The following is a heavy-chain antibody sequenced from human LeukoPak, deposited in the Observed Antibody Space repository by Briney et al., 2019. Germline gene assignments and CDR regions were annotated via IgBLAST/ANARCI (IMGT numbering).Heavy chain of an antibody. Sequence: GRSLRLSCAASGFTFSNYGMHWVRQAPGKGLEWVAVMSYDGGNKYYADSVKGRFSISRDNSKNTLYLQMNSLRTEDTAVYYCAKDRQGDYGDFDSPDYWGQGTLSPSPQ. V-gene: IGHV3-30*18. CDR1: GFTFSNYG. CDR2: MSYDGGNK. D-gene: IGHD4-17*01. J-gene: IGHJ4*02. CDR3: AKDRQGDYGDFDSPDY.